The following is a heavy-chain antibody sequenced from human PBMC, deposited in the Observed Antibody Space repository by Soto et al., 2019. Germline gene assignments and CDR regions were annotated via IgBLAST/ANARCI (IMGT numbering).Heavy chain of an antibody. D-gene: IGHD3-22*01. Sequence: ASVKVSCKASGGTFSSYAISWVRQAPGQGLEWMGGIIPIFGTANYAQKFQGRVTITADESTSTAYMELSSLRSEDTAVYYCARDCAASSYYYDSSGYGYWGQGTLVTVSS. CDR3: ARDCAASSYYYDSSGYGY. CDR1: GGTFSSYA. CDR2: IIPIFGTA. V-gene: IGHV1-69*13. J-gene: IGHJ4*02.